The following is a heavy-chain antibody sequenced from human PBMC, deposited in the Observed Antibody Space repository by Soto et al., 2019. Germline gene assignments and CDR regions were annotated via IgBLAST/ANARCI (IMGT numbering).Heavy chain of an antibody. J-gene: IGHJ4*02. Sequence: GGSLRLSCAASGFTFNDHSMHWVRQAPGKGLEWVSGISWNGGSRGYADSVQGRFTISRDNAKNSLYLQMNSLKPEDAALYYCAKDLRSTAWYSISFFDYWGQGALVTVSS. CDR2: ISWNGGSR. CDR1: GFTFNDHS. D-gene: IGHD6-13*01. V-gene: IGHV3-9*01. CDR3: AKDLRSTAWYSISFFDY.